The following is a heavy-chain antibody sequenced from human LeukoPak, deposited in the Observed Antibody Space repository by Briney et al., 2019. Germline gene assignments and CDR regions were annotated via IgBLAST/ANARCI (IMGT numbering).Heavy chain of an antibody. Sequence: SETLSLTCDVYGDSLSGYYWTWIRQTPGKGLEWIGEIIHNGSSSVSPSLESRVTISVDTSKNRFSLKLTSVTAADTSVYYCVRGFCRGDSCYSAEYFQHWGQGTLVTVSS. CDR3: VRGFCRGDSCYSAEYFQH. V-gene: IGHV4-34*01. CDR1: GDSLSGYY. D-gene: IGHD2-15*01. J-gene: IGHJ1*01. CDR2: IIHNGSS.